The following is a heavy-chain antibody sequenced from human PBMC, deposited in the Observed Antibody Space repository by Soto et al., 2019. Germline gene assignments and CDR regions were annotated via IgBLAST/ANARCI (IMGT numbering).Heavy chain of an antibody. CDR3: ARVAVAGTWWFDP. V-gene: IGHV3-33*01. J-gene: IGHJ5*02. CDR1: GFTFSNYG. D-gene: IGHD6-19*01. CDR2: IWYDGSND. Sequence: QVQLVEAGGGVVQAGRSLRLSCAASGFTFSNYGMHWARQAPGKGLEWVALIWYDGSNDRYADSVKGRFTISRDNFKNILYLQMNSLRAEDTAVYYCARVAVAGTWWFDPWGQGTLVTVSS.